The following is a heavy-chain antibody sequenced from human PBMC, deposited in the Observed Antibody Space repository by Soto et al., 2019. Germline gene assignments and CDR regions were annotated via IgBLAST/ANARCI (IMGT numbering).Heavy chain of an antibody. J-gene: IGHJ4*02. CDR2: IYYSGST. CDR3: ARGDYYDSSGPVDY. D-gene: IGHD3-22*01. Sequence: ETLSLTCTVSGGSVSSGSYYWSWIRQPPGKGLEWIGYIYYSGSTNYNPSLKSRVTISVDTSKNQFSLKLSSVTAADTAVYYCARGDYYDSSGPVDYWGQGTLVTVSS. CDR1: GGSVSSGSYY. V-gene: IGHV4-61*01.